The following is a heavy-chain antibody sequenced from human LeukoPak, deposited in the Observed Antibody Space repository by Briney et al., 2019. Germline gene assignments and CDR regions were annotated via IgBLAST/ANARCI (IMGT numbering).Heavy chain of an antibody. D-gene: IGHD3-3*01. CDR1: GGSISSYY. Sequence: SETLSLTCTVSGGSISSYYWSWIRQPPGKGLEWIGYIYYSGSTNYNPSLKSRVTISVDTSKNQFSLKLSSVTAADTAVYYCARNDGDSIFGYYYGMDVWGQGTTVTVSS. CDR3: ARNDGDSIFGYYYGMDV. CDR2: IYYSGST. J-gene: IGHJ6*02. V-gene: IGHV4-59*01.